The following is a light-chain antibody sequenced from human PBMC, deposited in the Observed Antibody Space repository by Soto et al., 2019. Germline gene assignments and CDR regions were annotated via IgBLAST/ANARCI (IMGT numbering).Light chain of an antibody. V-gene: IGKV3-20*01. CDR1: QIVRSRY. J-gene: IGKJ5*01. CDR2: GVS. CDR3: QQYGGSPPIT. Sequence: EILLTQAPGTLSLSPGERATVSCRASQIVRSRYLAWYQKKPGQAPRLLMYGVSYRATGIPDRFSGGGSGTHFTLTISRLETEDFAVYYCQQYGGSPPITFGQGTRLEIK.